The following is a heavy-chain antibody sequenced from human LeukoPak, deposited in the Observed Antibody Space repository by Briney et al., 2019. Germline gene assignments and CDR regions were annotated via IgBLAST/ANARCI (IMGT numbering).Heavy chain of an antibody. V-gene: IGHV3-7*01. CDR3: ARDDGFSCYSY. D-gene: IGHD3/OR15-3a*01. CDR1: GFTFSSYW. J-gene: IGHJ4*02. Sequence: GGSLRLSCAASGFTFSSYWMTWVRQAPGKGLEWVANMNLDGSEKYYVDSVKGRFIISRGNAKNSLFLQMNSLIAEDTAVYYCARDDGFSCYSYWGQGTLVTVSS. CDR2: MNLDGSEK.